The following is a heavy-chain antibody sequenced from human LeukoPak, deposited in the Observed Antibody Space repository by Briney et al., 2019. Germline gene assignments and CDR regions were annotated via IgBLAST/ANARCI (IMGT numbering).Heavy chain of an antibody. CDR3: ARMAPSRYYFDY. CDR1: GFTFSDYY. V-gene: IGHV3-11*06. CDR2: ISSSSSYT. Sequence: PGGSLRLSCAASGFTFSDYYMSWIRQAPGKGLGWVSYISSSSSYTNYADSVKGRFTISRDNAKNSLYLQMNSLRAEDTAVYYCARMAPSRYYFDYWGQGTLVTVSS. J-gene: IGHJ4*02. D-gene: IGHD5-24*01.